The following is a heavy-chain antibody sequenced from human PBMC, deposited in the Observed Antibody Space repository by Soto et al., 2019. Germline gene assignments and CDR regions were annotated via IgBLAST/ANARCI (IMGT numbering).Heavy chain of an antibody. J-gene: IGHJ6*02. CDR3: ARNGTPTGYSYGMDV. Sequence: QVQLVQSGAELRKPGSSVKVSCKASGGTFSDFTINWVRQAPGQRLEWMGGIIPIFDTANYAEKFQGRVTITADESTSTSFMEVSSLRSAYTAGYYCARNGTPTGYSYGMDVWDPGNMVTVSS. D-gene: IGHD1-1*01. CDR1: GGTFSDFT. CDR2: IIPIFDTA. V-gene: IGHV1-69*01.